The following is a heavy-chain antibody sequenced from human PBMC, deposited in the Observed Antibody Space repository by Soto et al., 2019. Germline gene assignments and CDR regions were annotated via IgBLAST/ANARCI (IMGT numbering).Heavy chain of an antibody. CDR1: GGSFSGYY. V-gene: IGHV4-34*01. D-gene: IGHD3-3*01. Sequence: SETLSLTCAVYGGSFSGYYWSWIRQPPGKGLEWIGEINHSGSTNYNPSLKSRVTISVDTSKNQFSLKLSSVTAADTAVYYCARAPRRAGFWSGYSFDYWGQGTLVIVSS. CDR3: ARAPRRAGFWSGYSFDY. CDR2: INHSGST. J-gene: IGHJ4*02.